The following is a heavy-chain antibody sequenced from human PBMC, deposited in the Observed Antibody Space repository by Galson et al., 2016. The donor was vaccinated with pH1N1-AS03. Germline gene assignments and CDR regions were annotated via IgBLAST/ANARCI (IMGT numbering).Heavy chain of an antibody. J-gene: IGHJ5*02. CDR1: GYTFTTYD. CDR2: MNPDSGNT. Sequence: SCKASGYTFTTYDINWVRQAPGQGLEWMGWMNPDSGNTGYAPSSQGRVTITRDTSISTAYMELSSLRSEDTAVYYCARGVVDCSGPACSGTLRFDPWGQGTLVTVSS. D-gene: IGHD2-15*01. V-gene: IGHV1-8*03. CDR3: ARGVVDCSGPACSGTLRFDP.